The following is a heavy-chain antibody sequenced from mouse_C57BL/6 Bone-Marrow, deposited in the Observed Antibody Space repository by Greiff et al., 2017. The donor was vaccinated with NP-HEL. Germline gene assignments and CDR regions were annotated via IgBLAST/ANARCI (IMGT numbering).Heavy chain of an antibody. CDR2: IWRGGST. J-gene: IGHJ1*03. Sequence: QVQLQQSGPGLVQPSQCLSITCTVSGFSLTSYGVHWVRQSPGKGLEWLGVIWRGGSTDYNAAFMSRLSITKDNSKSQVFFKMNSLQADDTAIYYCAKDYYGSSHWYFDVWGTGTTVTVSS. CDR3: AKDYYGSSHWYFDV. V-gene: IGHV2-5*01. CDR1: GFSLTSYG. D-gene: IGHD1-1*01.